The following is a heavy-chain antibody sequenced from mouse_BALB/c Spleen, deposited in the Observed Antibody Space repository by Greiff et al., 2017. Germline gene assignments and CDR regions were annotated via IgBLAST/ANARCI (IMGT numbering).Heavy chain of an antibody. Sequence: ASGVDFSRYWMSWVRQAPGKGLEWIGEINPDSSTINYTPSLKDKFIISRDNAKNTLYLQMSKVRSEDTALYYCARPGDYGTRFAYWGQGTLVTVSA. CDR1: GVDFSRYW. J-gene: IGHJ3*01. D-gene: IGHD1-1*01. CDR3: ARPGDYGTRFAY. CDR2: INPDSSTI. V-gene: IGHV4-1*02.